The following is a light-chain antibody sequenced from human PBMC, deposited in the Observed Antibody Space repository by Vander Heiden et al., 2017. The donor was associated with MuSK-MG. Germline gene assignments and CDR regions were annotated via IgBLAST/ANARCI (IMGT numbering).Light chain of an antibody. CDR1: KLGQNF. J-gene: IGLJ2*01. Sequence: SYELTQPPSVSVSPGQTASIPCSGDKLGQNFAFWYQQKPGQSPVLVIYQDRKRPSGIPERFSGSSSGNTVTLTIRGTQGVDEADYYCQAWDSSTAVVFGGGTKLTVL. CDR2: QDR. V-gene: IGLV3-1*01. CDR3: QAWDSSTAVV.